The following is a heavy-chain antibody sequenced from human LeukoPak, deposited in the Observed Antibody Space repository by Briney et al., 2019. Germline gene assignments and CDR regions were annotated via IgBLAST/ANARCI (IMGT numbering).Heavy chain of an antibody. J-gene: IGHJ6*02. V-gene: IGHV3-23*01. CDR2: ISGSGGST. CDR1: GFTFSSYA. D-gene: IGHD3-10*01. CDR3: AKDYSGPLLDYYGMDV. Sequence: GGSLRLSCAASGFTFSSYAMSWVRQAPGKGLEWVSAISGSGGSTYYADSVKGRFTISRDNSKNTLYLQMNSLRAEDTAVYYCAKDYSGPLLDYYGMDVWGQGTTVTVSS.